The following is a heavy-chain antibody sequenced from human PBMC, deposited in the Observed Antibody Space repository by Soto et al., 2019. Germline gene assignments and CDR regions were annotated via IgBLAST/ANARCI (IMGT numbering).Heavy chain of an antibody. J-gene: IGHJ4*02. Sequence: EVQLLESGGGLVQPGGSLRLSCAASGFTFKSWALSWVRQAPGKGLEWVSGISGGGEKIYYADSVKGRFTISRDNSKNTVSLQMNSLRAEDTAVYYCAHTQGIVLVPAAIWYWGQGTLVTVSS. CDR1: GFTFKSWA. V-gene: IGHV3-23*01. D-gene: IGHD2-2*02. CDR3: AHTQGIVLVPAAIWY. CDR2: ISGGGEKI.